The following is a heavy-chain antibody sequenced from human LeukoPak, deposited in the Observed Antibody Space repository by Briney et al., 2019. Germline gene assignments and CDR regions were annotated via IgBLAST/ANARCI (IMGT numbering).Heavy chain of an antibody. V-gene: IGHV3-30*02. J-gene: IGHJ5*02. CDR3: AKDLLRDRWFGES. CDR1: GFTFSNYG. Sequence: GGTLRLSCAASGFTFSNYGMHWVRQAPDKGLEWVAFIRYEGSSKYYADSVKGRFTISRDNSKNTLYLQMDSLRPQDTAIYYCAKDLLRDRWFGESWGQGTLVTVSS. D-gene: IGHD3-10*01. CDR2: IRYEGSSK.